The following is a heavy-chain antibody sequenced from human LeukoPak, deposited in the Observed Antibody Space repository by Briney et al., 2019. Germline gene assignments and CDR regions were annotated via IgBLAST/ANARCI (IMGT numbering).Heavy chain of an antibody. CDR3: ANSGEPGY. D-gene: IGHD1-14*01. V-gene: IGHV3-30*18. CDR2: ISYDGSNK. CDR1: GYSFTNYY. Sequence: SCKASGYSFTNYYMHWVRQAPGKGLEWVAVISYDGSNKYYADSVKGRFTISRDNSKNTLYLQMNSLRAEDTAVYYCANSGEPGYWGQGTLVTVSS. J-gene: IGHJ4*02.